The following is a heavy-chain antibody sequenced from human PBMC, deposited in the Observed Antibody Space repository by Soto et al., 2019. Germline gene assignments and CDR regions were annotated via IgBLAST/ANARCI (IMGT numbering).Heavy chain of an antibody. CDR3: SITMVRGVISPPAYYYYGMDV. V-gene: IGHV5-10-1*01. Sequence: GESLKISCKGSGYSFTSYWISWVRQMPGKGLEWMGRIDPSDSYTNYSPSFQGHVTISADKSISTAYLQWSSLKASDTAMYYCSITMVRGVISPPAYYYYGMDVWGQGTTVTVSS. J-gene: IGHJ6*02. CDR1: GYSFTSYW. CDR2: IDPSDSYT. D-gene: IGHD3-10*01.